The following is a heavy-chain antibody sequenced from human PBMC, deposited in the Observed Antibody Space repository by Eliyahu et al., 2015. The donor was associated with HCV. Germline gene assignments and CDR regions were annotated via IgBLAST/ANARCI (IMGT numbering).Heavy chain of an antibody. CDR1: GFXFGXXA. Sequence: EVQLVESGGGLVQPGRSLRLSCTASGFXFGXXAMSWVRQXPGKGLEWVGFIRSKAYGGTTEYAASVKGRFTISRDDSKSIAYLQMNSLKTEDTAVYYCTRGGDILTGNFDYWGQGTLVTVSS. J-gene: IGHJ4*02. V-gene: IGHV3-49*04. CDR2: IRSKAYGGTT. D-gene: IGHD3-9*01. CDR3: TRGGDILTGNFDY.